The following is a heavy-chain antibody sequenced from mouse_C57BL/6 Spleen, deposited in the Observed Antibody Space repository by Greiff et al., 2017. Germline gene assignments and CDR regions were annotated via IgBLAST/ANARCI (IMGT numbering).Heavy chain of an antibody. J-gene: IGHJ1*03. CDR1: GYTFTSYW. CDR2: IYPSDSET. V-gene: IGHV1-61*01. D-gene: IGHD1-1*01. Sequence: QVQLQQPGAELVRPGSSVKLSCKASGYTFTSYWMDWVKQRPGQGLEWIGNIYPSDSETHYNQKFKDKATLTVDKSSSTAYMQLSRLTSEDSAVYYCARGDGSGGYFDVWGTGTTVTVSS. CDR3: ARGDGSGGYFDV.